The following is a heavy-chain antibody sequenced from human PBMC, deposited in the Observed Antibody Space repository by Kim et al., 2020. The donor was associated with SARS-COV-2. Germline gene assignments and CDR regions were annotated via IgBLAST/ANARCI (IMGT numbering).Heavy chain of an antibody. CDR2: IKQDGSEK. V-gene: IGHV3-7*01. CDR3: ARFAPDLWYWSPFDY. Sequence: GGSLRLSCAASGFTFSSYWMSWVRQAPGKGLEWVANIKQDGSEKYYVDSVKGRFTISRDNAKNSLYLQMNSLRAEDTAVYYCARFAPDLWYWSPFDYWGQGTLVTVSS. J-gene: IGHJ4*02. D-gene: IGHD2-8*02. CDR1: GFTFSSYW.